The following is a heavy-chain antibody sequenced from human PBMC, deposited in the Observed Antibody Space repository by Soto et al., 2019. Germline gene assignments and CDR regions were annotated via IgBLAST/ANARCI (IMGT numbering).Heavy chain of an antibody. J-gene: IGHJ4*02. CDR1: GGSISSGGYS. V-gene: IGHV4-31*03. CDR2: IYYSGST. D-gene: IGHD6-6*01. Sequence: LSLSCTVSGGSISSGGYSWSWIRQHPGKGLEWIGYIYYSGSTYYNPSLKSRVTISVDTSKNQFSLKLSSVTAADTAVYYCARGKMAARPDYWGQGTLVTVSS. CDR3: ARGKMAARPDY.